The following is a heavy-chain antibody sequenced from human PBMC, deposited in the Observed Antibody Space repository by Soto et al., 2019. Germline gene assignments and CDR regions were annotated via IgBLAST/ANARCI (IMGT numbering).Heavy chain of an antibody. CDR1: GYSLTELS. D-gene: IGHD3-3*01. CDR3: ATNFFLRRRFYYIDY. V-gene: IGHV1-24*01. J-gene: IGHJ4*02. CDR2: FDPEDGQT. Sequence: ASVKVSCKVSGYSLTELSIHWVRQTPGEGLEWMGGFDPEDGQTLYAQKFQGRVTMTEDTSTDTAYMQLSSLRSEDTAVYYCATNFFLRRRFYYIDYRGQGTLVTGS.